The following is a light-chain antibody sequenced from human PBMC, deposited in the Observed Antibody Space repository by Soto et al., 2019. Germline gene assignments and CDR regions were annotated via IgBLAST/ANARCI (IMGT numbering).Light chain of an antibody. V-gene: IGKV1-5*01. CDR2: YAS. Sequence: DILMTQSPSTLSASLGDRVTITCRASQSISAWLAWYQQKPGKAPKLLIYYASNLESGVPSRFSGGGSGTDFTLTISRLQPDDSATYYCQHYETYSSTFGQGTKVEIK. J-gene: IGKJ1*01. CDR3: QHYETYSST. CDR1: QSISAW.